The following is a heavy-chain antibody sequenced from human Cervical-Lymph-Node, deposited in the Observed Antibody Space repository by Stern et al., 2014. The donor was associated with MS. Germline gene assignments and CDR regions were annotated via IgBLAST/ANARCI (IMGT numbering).Heavy chain of an antibody. Sequence: QVTLKESGPTLVKPTQTLTLTCTFSGFSLNSRGVGVGWIRQPPGKALEWLALIYWDDDNRYSPSLKSSLTTTKDSPKNHADLTMTNMDPVDTATYYCAHALIALDRGVPFDYWGQGTLVIVSS. CDR1: GFSLNSRGVG. V-gene: IGHV2-5*02. D-gene: IGHD3-10*01. CDR2: IYWDDDN. CDR3: AHALIALDRGVPFDY. J-gene: IGHJ4*02.